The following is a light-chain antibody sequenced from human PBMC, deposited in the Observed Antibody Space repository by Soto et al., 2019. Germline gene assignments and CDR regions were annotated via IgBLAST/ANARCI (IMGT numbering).Light chain of an antibody. CDR1: QAISSS. CDR2: AAS. J-gene: IGKJ2*01. Sequence: DIQLTQSPSFLSASVGDRVTITCRASQAISSSLAWYQHNPGKAPKLLIYAASTLQNGVPSSFSGSGSGTEFTLTISSLQPEDFATYYCQHLNDYRYTLGQGTKGEIK. CDR3: QHLNDYRYT. V-gene: IGKV1-9*01.